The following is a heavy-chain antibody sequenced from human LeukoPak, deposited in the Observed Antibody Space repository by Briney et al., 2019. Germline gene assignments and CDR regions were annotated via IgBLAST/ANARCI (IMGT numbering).Heavy chain of an antibody. D-gene: IGHD5-12*01. J-gene: IGHJ4*02. CDR3: ARGDLSVATIHPNFDY. V-gene: IGHV1-2*02. CDR2: INPNSGGT. Sequence: GATVKVSCKASGYTFTGYYMHWVRQAPGQGLEWMGWINPNSGGTNYAQKFQGRVTMTRDTSISTAYMELSRLRSDDTAVYYCARGDLSVATIHPNFDYWGQGTLVTVSS. CDR1: GYTFTGYY.